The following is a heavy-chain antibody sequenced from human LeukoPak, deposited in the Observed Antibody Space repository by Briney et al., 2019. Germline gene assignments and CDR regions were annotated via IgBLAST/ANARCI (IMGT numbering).Heavy chain of an antibody. J-gene: IGHJ4*02. CDR2: INHSGST. V-gene: IGHV4-34*01. CDR3: ARISAWLSKYIDY. D-gene: IGHD3-22*01. CDR1: GGSFSGYY. Sequence: SETLSLTCAVYGGSFSGYYWSWIRQPPGKGLEWIGEINHSGSTNHNPSLKSRVTISVDTSKNQLSLKLSSVTAADTAVYYCARISAWLSKYIDYWGQGTLVTVSS.